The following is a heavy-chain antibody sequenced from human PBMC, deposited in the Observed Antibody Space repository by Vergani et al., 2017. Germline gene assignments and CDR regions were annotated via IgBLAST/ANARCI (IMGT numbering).Heavy chain of an antibody. D-gene: IGHD4-17*01. J-gene: IGHJ4*02. V-gene: IGHV3-30*02. CDR1: GFSFNTYG. CDR2: IGYDGRIK. CDR3: AKDGRENSDYGYFDY. Sequence: VHLAESGGGSFQPGGSLRLYCATSGFSFNTYGAHWVRQAPGKGLEWVAFIGYDGRIKYNVDSVKGRFTISRDTSKKTLSLQMRSLRADDTAVYYCAKDGRENSDYGYFDYWGQGTLVTVSS.